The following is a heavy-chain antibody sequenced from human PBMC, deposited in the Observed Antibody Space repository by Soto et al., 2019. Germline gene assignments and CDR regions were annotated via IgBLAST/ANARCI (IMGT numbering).Heavy chain of an antibody. V-gene: IGHV3-23*01. CDR3: ARDGYYDSSGYSPRAFDI. Sequence: EVQLLESGGGLVQPGGSLRLSCAASGFTFSSYAMSWVRQAPGKGLEWVSAISGSGGSTYYADSVKGRFTISRDNAKNSLYLQMNSLRAEDTAVYYCARDGYYDSSGYSPRAFDIWGQGTMVTVSS. D-gene: IGHD3-22*01. J-gene: IGHJ3*02. CDR2: ISGSGGST. CDR1: GFTFSSYA.